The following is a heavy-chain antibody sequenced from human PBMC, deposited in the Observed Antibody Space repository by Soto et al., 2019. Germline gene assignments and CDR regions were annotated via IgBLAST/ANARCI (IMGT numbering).Heavy chain of an antibody. Sequence: EVQLVESGGGLVQPGGSLRLSCAASGFTVSSNYMSWVRQAPGKGLEWVSVIYSGGSTYYADSVKGRFTISRDNSKNTLYLQMNSLRAEDTAVYYCARAWENWNYARSSYYFDYWGQGPLVTVSS. CDR2: IYSGGST. D-gene: IGHD1-7*01. CDR3: ARAWENWNYARSSYYFDY. CDR1: GFTVSSNY. J-gene: IGHJ4*02. V-gene: IGHV3-66*01.